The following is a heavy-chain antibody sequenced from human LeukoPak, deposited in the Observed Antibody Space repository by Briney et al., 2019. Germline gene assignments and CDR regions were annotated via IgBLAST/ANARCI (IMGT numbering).Heavy chain of an antibody. CDR3: AKPTPVASAAMAGFDY. Sequence: GGSLRLSCAASGFTFSSYGMLWVRQAPGEGLEWVAVISYNGSNKNYADSVKGRFTISRDNSKNTLYLQMNSLRAKDTAVYYCAKPTPVASAAMAGFDYWGQGTPVTVSS. CDR1: GFTFSSYG. CDR2: ISYNGSNK. J-gene: IGHJ4*02. V-gene: IGHV3-30*18. D-gene: IGHD2-2*01.